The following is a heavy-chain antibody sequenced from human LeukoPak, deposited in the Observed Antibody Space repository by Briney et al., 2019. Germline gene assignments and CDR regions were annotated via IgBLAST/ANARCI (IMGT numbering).Heavy chain of an antibody. D-gene: IGHD1-26*01. CDR2: ISRSSSPK. V-gene: IGHV3-48*01. J-gene: IGHJ4*02. CDR3: ARDGWDLPYFDF. CDR1: GFIFSSFS. Sequence: GGSLRLSCVGSGFIFSSFSMNWVRQAPGKGLEWLSYISRSSSPKYYADSVRGRFTISRDSAKNSLYLQMTSLRGEDTTVYYCARDGWDLPYFDFWGQGAPVTVSS.